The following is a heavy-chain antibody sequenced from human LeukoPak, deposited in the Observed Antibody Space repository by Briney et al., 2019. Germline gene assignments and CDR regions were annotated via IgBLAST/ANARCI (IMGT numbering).Heavy chain of an antibody. J-gene: IGHJ4*02. CDR2: ISGSGGRT. D-gene: IGHD3-22*01. CDR3: AKSPNYYDSSGLDY. CDR1: GFTFSSYA. V-gene: IGHV3-23*01. Sequence: GGSLRLSCAASGFTFSSYAMSWVRQAPGKGLGWVSGISGSGGRTDYADSVKGRFIISRDNSKNTLYLQMNSLRAEDTAVYYCAKSPNYYDSSGLDYWGQGTLVTVSS.